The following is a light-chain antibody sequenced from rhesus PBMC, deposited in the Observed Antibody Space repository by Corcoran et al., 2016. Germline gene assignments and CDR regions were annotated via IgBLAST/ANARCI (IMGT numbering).Light chain of an antibody. CDR1: QGITSY. V-gene: IGKV1-25*01. J-gene: IGKJ4*01. CDR2: AAS. Sequence: DIQMTQSPSSLSASVGDRVTITCRASQGITSYLAWYQQKPGKAPKLLIFAASTLQRGVPSRFSGSGSRTDFTPTISTLQPEDFATYYCQQHNSYPLTFGGGTKVELK. CDR3: QQHNSYPLT.